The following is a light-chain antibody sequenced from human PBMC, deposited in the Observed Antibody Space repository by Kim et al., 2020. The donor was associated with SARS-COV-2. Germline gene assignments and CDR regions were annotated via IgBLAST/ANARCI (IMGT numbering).Light chain of an antibody. CDR1: ESVSSN. CDR2: AAS. V-gene: IGKV3-15*01. Sequence: VNPAERATISCRASESVSSNLDWYQQKPGQATKLLIYAASSAAAGTPARYTGTESGTEVTLTICGLQSEDVADYYCCQYDSWHTYTFGQGTKLEI. CDR3: CQYDSWHTYT. J-gene: IGKJ2*01.